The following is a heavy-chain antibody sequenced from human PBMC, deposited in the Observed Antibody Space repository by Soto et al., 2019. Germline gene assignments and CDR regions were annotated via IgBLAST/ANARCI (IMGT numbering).Heavy chain of an antibody. D-gene: IGHD4-17*01. V-gene: IGHV3-23*01. CDR1: GFTFSSYA. J-gene: IGHJ5*02. CDR2: ISGSGGST. CDR3: AKDLRGATVTTLIVKP. Sequence: EVQLLESGGGLVQPGGSLRLSCAASGFTFSSYAMSWVRQAPGKGLEWVSGISGSGGSTYYADSVKGRFTISRDNTKNTLYQQMNSLRAEDTAVYYCAKDLRGATVTTLIVKPWGQGTLVTVSS.